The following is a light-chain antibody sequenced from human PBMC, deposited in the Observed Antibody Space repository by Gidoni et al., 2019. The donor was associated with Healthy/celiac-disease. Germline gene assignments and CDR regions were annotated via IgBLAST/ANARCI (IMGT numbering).Light chain of an antibody. V-gene: IGLV2-14*01. CDR1: SRDVGGYNY. CDR2: DVS. CDR3: SSYTSSSTLGV. J-gene: IGLJ3*02. Sequence: QSALTQPASVSGSPGQSITISCTGTSRDVGGYNYVSWYQQHPGKAPKLMIYDVSNRPSGVSNRFSGSKSSNTASLTISGLQAEDEADYYCSSYTSSSTLGVFGGGTKLTVL.